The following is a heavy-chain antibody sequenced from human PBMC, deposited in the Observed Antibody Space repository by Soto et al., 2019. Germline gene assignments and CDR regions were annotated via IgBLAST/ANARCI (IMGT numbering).Heavy chain of an antibody. J-gene: IGHJ4*02. V-gene: IGHV3-23*01. Sequence: EVQLLDSGGGLVQPGGSLRLSCAASGFTFSTYAMSWVRQAPGKGLEWVSTISGCGDSSYYATSVKGRFTISRDNSRNTLDLQMNSLRVEDTAVYYCAKGGEGSCSQTSCLYFSDSWGQGTLVTVSS. CDR2: ISGCGDSS. CDR3: AKGGEGSCSQTSCLYFSDS. D-gene: IGHD2-15*01. CDR1: GFTFSTYA.